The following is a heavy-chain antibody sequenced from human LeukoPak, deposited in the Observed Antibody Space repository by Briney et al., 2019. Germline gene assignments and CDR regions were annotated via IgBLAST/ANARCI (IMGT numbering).Heavy chain of an antibody. J-gene: IGHJ3*01. D-gene: IGHD5-12*01. CDR3: ARNSGCLYAFDF. CDR2: ISYTGST. V-gene: IGHV4-39*01. Sequence: PSETQSLLCTVSGGPMNSGDVYWGWVRQPPGKGLEWIGSISYTGSTYYNPSLKSRVTISVDTSKNHFSLKLSSVTAADTALYYCARNSGCLYAFDFWGQGTMVTVSS. CDR1: GGPMNSGDVY.